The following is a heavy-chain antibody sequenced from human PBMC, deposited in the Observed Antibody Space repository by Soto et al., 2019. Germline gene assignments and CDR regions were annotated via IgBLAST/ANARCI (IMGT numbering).Heavy chain of an antibody. Sequence: PGESLKISCKGSGYSFTSYWIGWVRQMPGKGLEWMGIIYPGDSDTRYSPSFQGQVTISADKSISTAYLQWSSLKASDTAMYYCASVGAARPLPIPPGIAAAGMQYYFDYWGQGTLVTVSS. D-gene: IGHD6-13*01. CDR3: ASVGAARPLPIPPGIAAAGMQYYFDY. J-gene: IGHJ4*02. CDR2: IYPGDSDT. V-gene: IGHV5-51*01. CDR1: GYSFTSYW.